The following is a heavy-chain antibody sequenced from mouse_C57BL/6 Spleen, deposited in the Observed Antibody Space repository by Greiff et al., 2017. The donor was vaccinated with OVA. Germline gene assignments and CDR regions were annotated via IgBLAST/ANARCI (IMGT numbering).Heavy chain of an antibody. V-gene: IGHV1-80*01. CDR2: IYPGDGDT. Sequence: QVQLKESGAELVKPGASVKISCKASGYAFSSYWMNWVKQRPGKGLEWIGQIYPGDGDTNYNGKFKGKATLTADKSSSTAYMQLSSLTSEDSAVYFCARGKSSYDPEFAYWGQGTLVTVSA. CDR1: GYAFSSYW. J-gene: IGHJ3*01. CDR3: ARGKSSYDPEFAY. D-gene: IGHD1-1*01.